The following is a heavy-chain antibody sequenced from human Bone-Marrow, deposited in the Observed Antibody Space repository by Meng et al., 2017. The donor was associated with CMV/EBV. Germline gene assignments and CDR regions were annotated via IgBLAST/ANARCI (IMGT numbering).Heavy chain of an antibody. J-gene: IGHJ4*02. CDR2: ISYDGSNK. CDR3: AKWGVLVGFES. Sequence: GESLKISCAASGLTFSTYAMNWVRQAPGKGREWVAVISYDGSNKYYADSVKGRITVSRDTSQNTLYLQMTSLRAEDSAIYYCAKWGVLVGFESWGQGTLVTVYS. CDR1: GLTFSTYA. D-gene: IGHD2-15*01. V-gene: IGHV3-30*18.